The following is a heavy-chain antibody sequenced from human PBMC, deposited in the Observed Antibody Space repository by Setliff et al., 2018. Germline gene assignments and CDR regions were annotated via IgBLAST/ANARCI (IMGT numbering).Heavy chain of an antibody. J-gene: IGHJ3*02. D-gene: IGHD3-22*01. V-gene: IGHV4-59*12. CDR3: ARDYYDSRGSYAFDI. CDR2: IYYSGST. Sequence: PSETLSLTCTVSGGSISSYYWSWIRQPPGKGLEWIGYIYYSGSTNYNPSLKSRVTISVDTSKNQFSLNLSSVTAADTAMYYCARDYYDSRGSYAFDIWGQGTVVTVSS. CDR1: GGSISSYY.